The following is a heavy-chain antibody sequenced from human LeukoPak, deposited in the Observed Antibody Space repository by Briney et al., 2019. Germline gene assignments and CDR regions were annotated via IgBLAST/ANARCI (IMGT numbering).Heavy chain of an antibody. Sequence: ASVKISCKASGYTFTSYDINWVRQATGQGLEWMGWMNLNSGNTGYAQKFQGRVTMTRNTSISTAYMELSSLRSEDTAVYYCARGGVLMDYYYYMDVWGKGTTVTVSS. CDR2: MNLNSGNT. D-gene: IGHD2-8*01. V-gene: IGHV1-8*01. CDR1: GYTFTSYD. J-gene: IGHJ6*03. CDR3: ARGGVLMDYYYYMDV.